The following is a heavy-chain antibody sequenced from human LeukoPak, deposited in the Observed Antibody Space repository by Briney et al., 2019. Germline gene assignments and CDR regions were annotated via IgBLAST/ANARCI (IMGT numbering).Heavy chain of an antibody. CDR3: ARDFMGEDWFDP. CDR2: IGVYNDKT. V-gene: IGHV1-18*01. J-gene: IGHJ5*02. D-gene: IGHD3-16*01. CDR1: GYTFGSYG. Sequence: ASVKVSCKASGYTFGSYGISWVRQAPGQGLEWVGWIGVYNDKTNYAPKVQGRVTLTTDTSTSTAYMELKSLRSDDTAVYYCARDFMGEDWFDPWGQGTLVTVSS.